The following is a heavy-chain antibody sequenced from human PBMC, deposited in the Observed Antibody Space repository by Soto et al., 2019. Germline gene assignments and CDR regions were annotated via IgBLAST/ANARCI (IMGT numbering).Heavy chain of an antibody. CDR3: VKDRATIFGVIWKYGMDV. D-gene: IGHD3-3*01. CDR1: GFKFRSYG. V-gene: IGHV3-23*01. Sequence: EEQLLESGGGLVEPGGSLRLSCVASGFKFRSYGMAWVRQAPGKELEWVSDINESGGTTNYADSVRGRFAISRDNSRNTLDLLMNSLRPEDTAVYYCVKDRATIFGVIWKYGMDVWGQGTTVYVSS. J-gene: IGHJ6*02. CDR2: INESGGTT.